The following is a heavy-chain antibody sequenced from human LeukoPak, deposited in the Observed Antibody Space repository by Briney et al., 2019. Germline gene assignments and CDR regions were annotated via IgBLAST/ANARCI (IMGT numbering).Heavy chain of an antibody. CDR2: IYTSGST. J-gene: IGHJ4*02. Sequence: SQTLSLTCTVSGNSISSGDYYWSWIRQPAGKGLEWIGRIYTSGSTTYNPSLKSRVTISGDTSEHQFSLRLSSVTAADTAVYYCARASYSYDISGWVPFDYWGQGTLVTVSS. D-gene: IGHD3-22*01. CDR3: ARASYSYDISGWVPFDY. CDR1: GNSISSGDYY. V-gene: IGHV4-61*02.